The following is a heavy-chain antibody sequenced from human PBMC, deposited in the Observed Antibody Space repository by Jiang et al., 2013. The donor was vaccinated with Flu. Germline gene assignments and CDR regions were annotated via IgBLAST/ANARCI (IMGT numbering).Heavy chain of an antibody. CDR1: GFTFSSYG. D-gene: IGHD6-19*01. Sequence: VQLLESGGGLIQPERSLRLSCVASGFTFSSYGMHWVRQAPGKGLEWVAVIWYDGSNKYYADSVKGRFTISRDNSKNTLYLQLNSLRAEDTAVYYCARGIAVAHLDYWGQGTLVTVSS. V-gene: IGHV3-33*01. J-gene: IGHJ4*02. CDR3: ARGIAVAHLDY. CDR2: IWYDGSNK.